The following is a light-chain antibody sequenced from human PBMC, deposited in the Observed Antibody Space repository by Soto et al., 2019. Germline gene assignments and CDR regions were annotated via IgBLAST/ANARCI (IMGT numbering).Light chain of an antibody. CDR3: QHYKDWPPPWT. Sequence: EIVMTQSPATLSVSPGERATLSCRASQSVSNKLAWYQQKPGQAPRVLIYGASTRATGIPARFSGSGSGTEFTLTISSLQSEDFAVYYCQHYKDWPPPWTFGQGTRVEIK. CDR1: QSVSNK. CDR2: GAS. V-gene: IGKV3-15*01. J-gene: IGKJ1*01.